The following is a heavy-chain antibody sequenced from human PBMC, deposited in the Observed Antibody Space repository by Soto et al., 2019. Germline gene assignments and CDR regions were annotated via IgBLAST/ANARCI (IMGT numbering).Heavy chain of an antibody. D-gene: IGHD3-10*01. CDR3: TRDRGYPDSFDL. V-gene: IGHV1-3*01. Sequence: GASVHLTPKAHGYPLTRKSMRWVHQSPGQRLEWMGWINAGNGNTKYSQKFQGRVTITRDTSASTAYMELNSLRVEDTAVYYCTRDRGYPDSFDLWGQGTMVTVSS. J-gene: IGHJ3*01. CDR1: GYPLTRKS. CDR2: INAGNGNT.